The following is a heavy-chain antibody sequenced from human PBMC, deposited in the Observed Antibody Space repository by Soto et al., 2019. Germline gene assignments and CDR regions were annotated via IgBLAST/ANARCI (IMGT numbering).Heavy chain of an antibody. D-gene: IGHD3-22*01. J-gene: IGHJ4*02. Sequence: LSLTCTVSGGSISSGDYYWSWIRQPPGKGLEWIGYIYYSGSTYYNPSLKSRVTISVDTSKNQFSLKLSSVTAADTAVYYCARVRRRSSGSGRFGYWGQGTLVTVSS. CDR2: IYYSGST. V-gene: IGHV4-30-4*01. CDR3: ARVRRRSSGSGRFGY. CDR1: GGSISSGDYY.